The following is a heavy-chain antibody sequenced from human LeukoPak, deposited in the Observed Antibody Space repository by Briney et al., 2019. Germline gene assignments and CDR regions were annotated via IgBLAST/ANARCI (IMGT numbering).Heavy chain of an antibody. CDR2: IWYDGSNK. CDR1: GFTFNSYG. CDR3: ARDRAYYDFWSGYFWQTIYYYGMDV. Sequence: GRSLRLSCAASGFTFNSYGMHWVRQAPGKGLEWVAVIWYDGSNKYYADSVKGRFTISRDNSKNTLYLQMNSLRAEDTAVYYCARDRAYYDFWSGYFWQTIYYYGMDVWGQGTTVTVSS. D-gene: IGHD3-3*01. J-gene: IGHJ6*02. V-gene: IGHV3-33*01.